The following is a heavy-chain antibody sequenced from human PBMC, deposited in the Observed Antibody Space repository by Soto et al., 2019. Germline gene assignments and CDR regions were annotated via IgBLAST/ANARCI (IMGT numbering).Heavy chain of an antibody. Sequence: EVQLVESGGGLVQPGGSLRLSCVDSGFTFSSYWMSWVRQAPVKGLEWVGNIKQDGSAENYVDSVKGRFTISRPNAKKSMYLQLTSLRAEATAADYCARIEATGRGWDVWGQGTTVVVSS. CDR3: ARIEATGRGWDV. CDR1: GFTFSSYW. D-gene: IGHD1-1*01. V-gene: IGHV3-7*01. J-gene: IGHJ6*02. CDR2: IKQDGSAE.